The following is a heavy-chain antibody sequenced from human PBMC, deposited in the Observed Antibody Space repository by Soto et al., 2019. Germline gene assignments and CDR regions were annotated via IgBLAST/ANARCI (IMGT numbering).Heavy chain of an antibody. J-gene: IGHJ6*02. V-gene: IGHV5-10-1*01. Sequence: GESLKISCNGPGYSFTSYWISWVRQMPGKGLEWMGRIDPSDSYTNYSPSFQGHVTISADKSISTAYLQWSSLKASDTAMYYCARASIAVAGRRWSGMDVWGQGTTVTVSS. D-gene: IGHD6-19*01. CDR3: ARASIAVAGRRWSGMDV. CDR2: IDPSDSYT. CDR1: GYSFTSYW.